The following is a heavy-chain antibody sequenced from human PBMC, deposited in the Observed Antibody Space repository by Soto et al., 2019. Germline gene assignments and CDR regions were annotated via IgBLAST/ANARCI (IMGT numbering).Heavy chain of an antibody. V-gene: IGHV1-18*04. D-gene: IGHD3-10*01. Sequence: QVQLMQSGPEVKKPGASVKVSCKASGYTFSNYDITWVRQAPGQGLEWMGWISTYNGNTDDAQKLQGRVTMTTDTSTSTAYMEVRSLRSDDTAVYYCARPQDYRGYFDYWGEGTLVTVSA. CDR2: ISTYNGNT. CDR3: ARPQDYRGYFDY. J-gene: IGHJ4*02. CDR1: GYTFSNYD.